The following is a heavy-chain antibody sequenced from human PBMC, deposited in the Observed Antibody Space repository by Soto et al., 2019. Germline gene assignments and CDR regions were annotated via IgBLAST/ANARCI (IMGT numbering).Heavy chain of an antibody. D-gene: IGHD3-22*01. CDR2: TRNKANSYTT. J-gene: IGHJ4*02. Sequence: EVQLVESGGGLVQPGGSLRLSCAASGFTFSDHYMDWVRQAPGKGLEWVGRTRNKANSYTTEYAASVKGRFTISRDDSIDSLYLQMNSLHTEDTAFYYCGRVGAYYYDSSGYYYGGYWGQGTLVTVSS. CDR1: GFTFSDHY. V-gene: IGHV3-72*01. CDR3: GRVGAYYYDSSGYYYGGY.